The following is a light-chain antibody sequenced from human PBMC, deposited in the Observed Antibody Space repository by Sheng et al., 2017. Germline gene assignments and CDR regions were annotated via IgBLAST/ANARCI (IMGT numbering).Light chain of an antibody. CDR2: GAS. Sequence: EIVLTQSPGTLSLSPGERATLSCRASQTVGYNYLAWYQQKPGQAPRLLIYGASTRATGIPARFSGSGSGTEFTLTISSLQPDDFATYYCQQYSSYPWTFGQGTKVEIK. V-gene: IGKV3-20*01. CDR1: QTVGYNY. CDR3: QQYSSYPWT. J-gene: IGKJ1*01.